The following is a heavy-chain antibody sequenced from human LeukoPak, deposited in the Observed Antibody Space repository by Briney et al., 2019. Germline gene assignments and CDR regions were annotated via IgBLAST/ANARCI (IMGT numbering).Heavy chain of an antibody. CDR3: ARVGTELLRRYYFDY. CDR1: GYTFTTYG. Sequence: RASVKVSCKASGYTFTTYGISWVRQAPGQGLEWMGWISAYNGNTNYAQKLQGRVTMTTDTSTSTAYMELRSLRSDDTAVYYCARVGTELLRRYYFDYWGQGTLVTVSS. D-gene: IGHD1-26*01. J-gene: IGHJ4*02. V-gene: IGHV1-18*01. CDR2: ISAYNGNT.